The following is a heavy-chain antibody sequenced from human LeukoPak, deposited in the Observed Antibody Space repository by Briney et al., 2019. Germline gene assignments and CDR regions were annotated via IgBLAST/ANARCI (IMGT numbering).Heavy chain of an antibody. CDR2: ISSSSSYI. CDR1: GFTFSSYS. D-gene: IGHD1-26*01. V-gene: IGHV3-21*01. Sequence: GGSLRLSCAASGFTFSSYSMNWVRQAPGKGLEWVSSISSSSSYIYYADSVKGRFTISRDNAKNSLYLQMNSLRAEDTAVYYCAKDRIVGGPEDYWGQGTLVTVSS. J-gene: IGHJ4*02. CDR3: AKDRIVGGPEDY.